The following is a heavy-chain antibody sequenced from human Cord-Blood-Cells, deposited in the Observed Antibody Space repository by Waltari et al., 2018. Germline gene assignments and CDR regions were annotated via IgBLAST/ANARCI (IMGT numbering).Heavy chain of an antibody. Sequence: EVQLVESGGGLVQPGGSLRLSCAASGFTFSSYWMSWVHQAPGKGLEWVANIKQDGSEKYYVDSGKGRFTISRDNAKHSLYLQMNSLRAEDTAVYYCARPRGGEDYWGQGTLVTVSS. V-gene: IGHV3-7*01. CDR3: ARPRGGEDY. CDR1: GFTFSSYW. J-gene: IGHJ4*02. CDR2: IKQDGSEK. D-gene: IGHD3-16*01.